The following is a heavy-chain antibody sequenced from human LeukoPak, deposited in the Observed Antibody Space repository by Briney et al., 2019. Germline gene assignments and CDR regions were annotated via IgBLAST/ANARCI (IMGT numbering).Heavy chain of an antibody. CDR3: ARVRVVVAATLDAFDI. V-gene: IGHV4-31*03. D-gene: IGHD2-15*01. Sequence: SETLSLTCTVSGGSISSGGYYWSWIRQHPGKGLEWTGYIYYSGSTYYNPSLKSRVTISVDTSKNQFSLKLSSVTAADTAVYYCARVRVVVAATLDAFDIWGQGTMVTVSS. CDR1: GGSISSGGYY. J-gene: IGHJ3*02. CDR2: IYYSGST.